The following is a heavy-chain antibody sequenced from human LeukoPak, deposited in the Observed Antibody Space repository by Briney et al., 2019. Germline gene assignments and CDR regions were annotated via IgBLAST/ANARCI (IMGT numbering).Heavy chain of an antibody. V-gene: IGHV4-59*01. J-gene: IGHJ4*02. Sequence: SETLSLXCTVSGGSISSYYWSWIRQPPGKGLEWIGYIYYSGSTNYNPSLKSRVTISVDTSKNQFSLKLSSVTAADTAVYYCARWSYGYGDYYFDYWGQGTLVTVSS. D-gene: IGHD5-18*01. CDR3: ARWSYGYGDYYFDY. CDR2: IYYSGST. CDR1: GGSISSYY.